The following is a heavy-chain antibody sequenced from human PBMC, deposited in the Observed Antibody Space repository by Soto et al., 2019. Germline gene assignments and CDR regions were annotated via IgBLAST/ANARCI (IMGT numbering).Heavy chain of an antibody. CDR2: IYHGVST. D-gene: IGHD2-2*01. Sequence: SETMPLTCAVVGASVDSGGYSCSWIRKPPGKGLEWIGYIYHGVSTDYNPSLKSRVTISVDSSKNLFSLSLSSVTAADTAVYFCVRSGCSSTACHTDWFDPWGPGTLVTVSS. J-gene: IGHJ5*02. CDR3: VRSGCSSTACHTDWFDP. V-gene: IGHV4-30-2*01. CDR1: GASVDSGGYS.